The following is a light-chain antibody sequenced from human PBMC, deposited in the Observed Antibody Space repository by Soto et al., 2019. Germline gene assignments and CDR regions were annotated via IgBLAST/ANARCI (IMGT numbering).Light chain of an antibody. CDR1: QSVSSN. J-gene: IGKJ1*01. CDR3: QQYNNWPPWT. CDR2: DAS. Sequence: EIVMTQSPATLSVSPGERVTLSCRASQSVSSNVAWYQQKPGQAPRLLIYDASTRATGIPARFSGSGSGTDFTLTISSLQSEDFAVYYCQQYNNWPPWTFGQGTKVEIK. V-gene: IGKV3-15*01.